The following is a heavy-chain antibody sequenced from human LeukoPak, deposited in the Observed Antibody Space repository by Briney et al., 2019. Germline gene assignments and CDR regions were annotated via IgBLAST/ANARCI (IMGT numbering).Heavy chain of an antibody. J-gene: IGHJ4*02. CDR2: ISSSSSYI. CDR3: ARVLRIAAAGTFDY. CDR1: GFTFSSYS. D-gene: IGHD6-13*01. Sequence: PGGSLRLSCAASGFTFSSYSMNWVRQAPGKGLEWVSSISSSSSYIYYADSVKGRFTISRDNAKNSLYLQMNSLRAEDTAVYYCARVLRIAAAGTFDYWGQGTLVTVSS. V-gene: IGHV3-21*01.